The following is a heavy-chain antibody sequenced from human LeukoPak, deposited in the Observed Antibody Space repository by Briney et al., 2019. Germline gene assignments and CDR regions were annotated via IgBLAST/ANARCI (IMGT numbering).Heavy chain of an antibody. Sequence: GASVKVSCKASGGTFSSYAISWVRQAPGQGLEWVGGIIPIFGTANYAQKFQGRVTITADKSTSTAYMELSSLRSEDTAVYCCARAVLRYFDWLLAYNWFDPWGQGTLVTVSS. CDR1: GGTFSSYA. CDR3: ARAVLRYFDWLLAYNWFDP. CDR2: IIPIFGTA. V-gene: IGHV1-69*06. J-gene: IGHJ5*02. D-gene: IGHD3-9*01.